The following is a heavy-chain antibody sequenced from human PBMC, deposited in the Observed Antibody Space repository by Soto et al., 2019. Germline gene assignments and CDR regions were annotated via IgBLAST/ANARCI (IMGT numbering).Heavy chain of an antibody. CDR2: IYNSGST. CDR3: ARARITMVREVIKYNMDV. V-gene: IGHV4-59*01. D-gene: IGHD3-10*01. Sequence: SETLSLTCTVSGGSISSYYWSWIRRPPGKGLEWIGYIYNSGSTHSNPSLQSRVTISVDTSKNQFSLKLSSVTAADTGIYYCARARITMVREVIKYNMDVWGQGATVTVSS. J-gene: IGHJ6*02. CDR1: GGSISSYY.